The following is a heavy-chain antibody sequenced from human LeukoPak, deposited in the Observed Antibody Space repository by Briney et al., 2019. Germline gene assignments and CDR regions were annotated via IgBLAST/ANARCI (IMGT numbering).Heavy chain of an antibody. CDR1: GYSFTGYY. CDR3: ARGIVVVAATAGDY. Sequence: VASVKVSCKASGYSFTGYYMHWVRQAPGQGLEWMGWINPNSGGTNYAQKFQGRVTMTRDTSISTAYMELSRLRSDDTAVYYCARGIVVVAATAGDYWGQGTLVTVSS. V-gene: IGHV1-2*02. J-gene: IGHJ4*02. CDR2: INPNSGGT. D-gene: IGHD2-15*01.